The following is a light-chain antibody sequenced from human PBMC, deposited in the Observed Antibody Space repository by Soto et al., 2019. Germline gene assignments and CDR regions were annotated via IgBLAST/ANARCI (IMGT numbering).Light chain of an antibody. CDR2: RAS. J-gene: IGKJ2*01. CDR1: HSVSTS. CDR3: QQYIHGYT. V-gene: IGKV3-15*01. Sequence: EVVMTQSPATLSVFPGERVTLSCRASHSVSTSLAWYQQKPGQAPRLLIYRASTRATDIPARFSGSGSGTEFTLTINSLESEDFAVYYCQQYIHGYTFGQGTKLEIK.